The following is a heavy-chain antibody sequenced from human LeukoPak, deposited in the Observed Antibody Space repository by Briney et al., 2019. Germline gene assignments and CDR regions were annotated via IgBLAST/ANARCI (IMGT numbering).Heavy chain of an antibody. D-gene: IGHD6-6*01. CDR3: AKAKGVPH. Sequence: PGGSLRLSCVASGFTFSTYTMHWVRQAPCKGLEWVAIISYDGSNKYYADSVKGRFTISTDTSKNTLFLQMNGLRVEDTAVYYCAKAKGVPHWGQGTLVTVSS. CDR2: ISYDGSNK. CDR1: GFTFSTYT. J-gene: IGHJ4*02. V-gene: IGHV3-30-3*01.